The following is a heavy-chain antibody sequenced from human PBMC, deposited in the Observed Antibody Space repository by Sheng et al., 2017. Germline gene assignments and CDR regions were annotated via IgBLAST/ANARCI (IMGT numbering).Heavy chain of an antibody. D-gene: IGHD7-27*01. CDR2: ISGSSGST. Sequence: ESGGGLVQPGTSLRLSCAASGFTFITYGMSWVRQAPGKGLEWVSTISGSSGSTYYADSVKGRFSISRDKSRNTLYLQMNGLKAEDTALYYCAKAAGNWGYFFESWGQGTLVTVSS. CDR3: AKAAGNWGYFFES. V-gene: IGHV3-23*01. CDR1: GFTFITYG. J-gene: IGHJ4*02.